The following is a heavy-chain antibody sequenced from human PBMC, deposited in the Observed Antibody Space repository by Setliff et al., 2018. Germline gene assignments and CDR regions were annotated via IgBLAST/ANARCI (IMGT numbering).Heavy chain of an antibody. CDR1: GYSFTPYG. D-gene: IGHD3-16*01. CDR2: ISADNYKTNHLERFTAENGNT. V-gene: IGHV1-18*01. Sequence: ASVKVSCKASGYSFTPYGISWVRQAPGQGLEWMGWISADNYKTNHLERFTAENGNTKYVEKFQGRVTMTTDTSTRTAYMELKSLRSDDTAVYFCAKQGDLAFDYWGQGTQVTVSS. J-gene: IGHJ4*02. CDR3: AKQGDLAFDY.